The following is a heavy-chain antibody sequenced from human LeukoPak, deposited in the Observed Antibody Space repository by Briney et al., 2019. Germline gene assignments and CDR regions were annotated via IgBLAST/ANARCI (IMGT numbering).Heavy chain of an antibody. CDR1: GGSISSYY. CDR2: IYYSGST. J-gene: IGHJ4*02. CDR3: ARDRGYYGSGSYYQFDY. D-gene: IGHD3-10*01. Sequence: PETLSLTCTVSGGSISSYYWSWIRQPPGKGLEWIGYIYYSGSTNYNPSLKSRVTISVDTSKNQFSLKLSSVTAADTAVYYCARDRGYYGSGSYYQFDYWGQGTLVTVSS. V-gene: IGHV4-59*01.